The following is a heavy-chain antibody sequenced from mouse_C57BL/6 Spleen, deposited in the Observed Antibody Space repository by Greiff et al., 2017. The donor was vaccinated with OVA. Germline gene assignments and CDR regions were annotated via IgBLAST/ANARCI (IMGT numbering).Heavy chain of an antibody. D-gene: IGHD2-4*01. CDR2: ISSGSSTI. V-gene: IGHV5-17*01. J-gene: IGHJ2*01. CDR3: ARPLYYDYGSFDY. Sequence: VQLVESGGGLVKPGGSLKLSCAASGFTFSDYGMHWVRQAPEKGLEWVAYISSGSSTIYYADTVKGRFTISRDNAKNTLFLQMTSLRSEDTAMYYCARPLYYDYGSFDYWGQGTTLTVSS. CDR1: GFTFSDYG.